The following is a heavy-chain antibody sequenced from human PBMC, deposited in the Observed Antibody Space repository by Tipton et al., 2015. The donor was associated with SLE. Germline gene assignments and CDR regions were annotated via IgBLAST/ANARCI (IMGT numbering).Heavy chain of an antibody. V-gene: IGHV4-34*01. CDR3: ARRKVYDFWSGYYTENAFDI. CDR2: INHSGST. CDR1: GGSFSGYY. D-gene: IGHD3-3*01. Sequence: TLSLTCAVYGGSFSGYYWSWIRQPPGKGLEWIGEINHSGSTNYSPSLKSRVTISVDTSKNQFSLKLSSVTAADTAVYYCARRKVYDFWSGYYTENAFDIWGQGTMVTVSS. J-gene: IGHJ3*02.